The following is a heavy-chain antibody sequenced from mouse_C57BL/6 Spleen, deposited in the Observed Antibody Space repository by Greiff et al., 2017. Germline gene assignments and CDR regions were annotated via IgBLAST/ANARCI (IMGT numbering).Heavy chain of an antibody. V-gene: IGHV1-42*01. CDR3: ARYDGSSSAWFAY. CDR2: INPSTGGT. J-gene: IGHJ3*01. Sequence: EVKLMESGPELVKPGASVKISCKASGYSFTGYYMNWVKQSPEKSLEWIGEINPSTGGTTYNQKFKAKATLTVDKSSSTAYMQLKSLTSEDSAVYYCARYDGSSSAWFAYWGQGTLVTVSA. CDR1: GYSFTGYY. D-gene: IGHD1-1*01.